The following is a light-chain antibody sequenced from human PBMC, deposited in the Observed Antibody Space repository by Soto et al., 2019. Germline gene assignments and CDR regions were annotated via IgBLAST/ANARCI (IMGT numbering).Light chain of an antibody. V-gene: IGLV2-14*01. Sequence: QSALTQPASVAGLPGQSITISGTGTTSDVGGYNYVSWYQHHPGNAPKLIIYEVSSRSSGVSNRFSGSKSGNTASLIISGLQTEDEADYYCSSYTSSITSVLGTVKKVTV. J-gene: IGLJ1*01. CDR1: TSDVGGYNY. CDR3: SSYTSSITSV. CDR2: EVS.